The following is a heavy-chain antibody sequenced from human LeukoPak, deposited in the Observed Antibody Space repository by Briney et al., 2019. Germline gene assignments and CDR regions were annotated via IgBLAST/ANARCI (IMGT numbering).Heavy chain of an antibody. V-gene: IGHV1-69*06. D-gene: IGHD6-19*01. CDR1: GYTFIGYY. CDR2: IIPIFGTA. J-gene: IGHJ3*02. CDR3: ARDSGYSSGWSNNDAFDI. Sequence: SVKVSCKASGYTFIGYYMHWVRQAPGQGLEWMGGIIPIFGTANYAQKFQGRVTITADKSTSTAYMELSSLRSEDTAVYYCARDSGYSSGWSNNDAFDIWGQGTMVTVSS.